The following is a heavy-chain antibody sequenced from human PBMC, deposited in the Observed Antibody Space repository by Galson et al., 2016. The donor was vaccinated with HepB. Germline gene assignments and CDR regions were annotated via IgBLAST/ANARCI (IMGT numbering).Heavy chain of an antibody. V-gene: IGHV4-31*03. D-gene: IGHD1-26*01. CDR3: ARDGRLGGKGLYDF. Sequence: TLSLPCPVSGGPISSTTYCWGLIRQPPEKGLEWIGYIYYTGSTDCNPSLKSRVTISVDTSKNQFSLKLSSVTVADTAVYYCARDGRLGGKGLYDFWGQGPLVTVSS. CDR1: GGPISSTTYC. CDR2: IYYTGST. J-gene: IGHJ4*02.